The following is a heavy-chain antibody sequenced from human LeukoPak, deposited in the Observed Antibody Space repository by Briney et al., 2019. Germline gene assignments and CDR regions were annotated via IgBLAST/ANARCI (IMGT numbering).Heavy chain of an antibody. CDR1: GGTFSSYA. CDR2: IIPIFGTA. D-gene: IGHD4-23*01. CDR3: ASEVRFGGAFDI. J-gene: IGHJ3*02. Sequence: SVKVSCKASGGTFSSYAISWVRQAPGQGLEWMGGIIPIFGTANYAQKFQGRVTITADKFTSTAYMELSSLRSEDTAVYYCASEVRFGGAFDIWGQGTMVTVSS. V-gene: IGHV1-69*06.